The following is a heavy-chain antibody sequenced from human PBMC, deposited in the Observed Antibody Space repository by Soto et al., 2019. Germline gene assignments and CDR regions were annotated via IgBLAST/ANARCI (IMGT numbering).Heavy chain of an antibody. J-gene: IGHJ6*02. CDR1: GYTITTYA. Sequence: GASVKVSCKACGYTITTYARHWVRQAPGQRPEWMGWINPASGHTKYSKKFQDRVTITRDTSASTGYMELSSRRSEDTAVYYCGRSLVGATGEILYNAMDVWGQGTTVTVSS. CDR3: GRSLVGATGEILYNAMDV. D-gene: IGHD1-26*01. V-gene: IGHV1-3*01. CDR2: INPASGHT.